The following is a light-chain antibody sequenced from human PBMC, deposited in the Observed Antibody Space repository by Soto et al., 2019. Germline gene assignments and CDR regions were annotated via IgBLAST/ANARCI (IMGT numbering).Light chain of an antibody. J-gene: IGKJ2*01. CDR2: KAS. CDR3: QQYNSYSPYT. Sequence: DIQMTQSPSTLSASVGDRVTITCRASQSISSWLDWYQQKPGKAPKLLIYKASSLESGVPSRFSGSGSGTEFTLTISSLQPDEFATYYCQQYNSYSPYTFGQGTKREIK. V-gene: IGKV1-5*03. CDR1: QSISSW.